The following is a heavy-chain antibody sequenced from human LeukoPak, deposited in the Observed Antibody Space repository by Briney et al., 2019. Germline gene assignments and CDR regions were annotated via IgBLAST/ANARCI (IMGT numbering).Heavy chain of an antibody. V-gene: IGHV4-34*01. J-gene: IGHJ5*02. D-gene: IGHD5-24*01. CDR1: GGSFSGYY. Sequence: SETLSLTCAVYGGSFSGYYWSWIRQPPGKGLEWIGEINHSGSTNYNPSLKSRVTISVDTSKNQFSLKLSSVTAADTAVYYCARGRDGYIGFDPWGQGTLVTVSS. CDR3: ARGRDGYIGFDP. CDR2: INHSGST.